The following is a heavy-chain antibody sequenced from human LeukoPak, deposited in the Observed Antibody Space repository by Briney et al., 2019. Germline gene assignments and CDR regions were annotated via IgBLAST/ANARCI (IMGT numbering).Heavy chain of an antibody. CDR3: ARDLSGVTAATQGYFDP. CDR2: ISPYNGYT. D-gene: IGHD2-2*01. V-gene: IGHV1-18*01. Sequence: ASVKVSCKASGYTFTNYGIGWVRQAPGQGLEWVGMISPYNGYTKYAQRLQGRVTMTTDTSTTTAYLELRSLRPDDTALYYCARDLSGVTAATQGYFDPWGQGTLVTVSS. J-gene: IGHJ5*02. CDR1: GYTFTNYG.